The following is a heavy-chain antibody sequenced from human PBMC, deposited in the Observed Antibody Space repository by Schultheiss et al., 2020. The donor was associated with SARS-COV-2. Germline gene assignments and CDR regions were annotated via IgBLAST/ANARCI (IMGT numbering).Heavy chain of an antibody. CDR1: GFTFSSYG. V-gene: IGHV3-33*06. CDR3: AKSKYCSSTSCTYYYYYMDV. J-gene: IGHJ6*03. D-gene: IGHD2-2*01. CDR2: IWYDGSNK. Sequence: GGSLRLSCAASGFTFSSYGMHWVRQAPGKGLEWVAVIWYDGSNKYYADSVKGRFTISRDNSKNTLYLQMNSLRAEDTAVYYCAKSKYCSSTSCTYYYYYMDVWGKGTTVTVSS.